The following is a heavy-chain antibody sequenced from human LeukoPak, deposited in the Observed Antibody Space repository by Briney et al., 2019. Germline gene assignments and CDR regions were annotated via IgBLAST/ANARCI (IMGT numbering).Heavy chain of an antibody. J-gene: IGHJ6*03. CDR2: INPSGGST. CDR1: GYTFTGYY. Sequence: GASVKVSCKASGYTFTGYYMHWVRQAPGQGLEWMGIINPSGGSTSYAQKFQGRVTMTRDMSTSTVYMELSSLRSEDTAVYYCAREYYGSGSPGAMGMDVWGKGTTVTVSS. CDR3: AREYYGSGSPGAMGMDV. D-gene: IGHD3-10*01. V-gene: IGHV1-46*01.